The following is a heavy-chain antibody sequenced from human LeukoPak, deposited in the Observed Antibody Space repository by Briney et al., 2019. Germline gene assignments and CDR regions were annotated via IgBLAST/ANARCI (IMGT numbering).Heavy chain of an antibody. CDR2: ISAYNGNT. J-gene: IGHJ4*02. Sequence: GPVKVSCKASGYTFTSYGISWVRQAPGQVLEWMGWISAYNGNTNYAQKLQGRVTMTTDTSTSTAYMELRSLRSDDTAVYYCARIVVVPAAMPLPDYWGQGTLVTVSS. V-gene: IGHV1-18*01. CDR3: ARIVVVPAAMPLPDY. CDR1: GYTFTSYG. D-gene: IGHD2-2*01.